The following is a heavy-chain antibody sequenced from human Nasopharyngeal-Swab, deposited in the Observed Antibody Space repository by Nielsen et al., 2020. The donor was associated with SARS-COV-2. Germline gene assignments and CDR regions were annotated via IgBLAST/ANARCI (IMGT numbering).Heavy chain of an antibody. J-gene: IGHJ6*03. V-gene: IGHV3-21*01. CDR1: GFTFSSYS. CDR3: ARVGYYGSGSYYWSEGYYYYMDV. CDR2: ISSSSSYI. Sequence: GGSLRLSCAASGFTFSSYSMNWVRQAPGKGLEWVSSISSSSSYIYYADSVKGRFTISRDNAKNSLYLQMNSLRAEDTAVYYCARVGYYGSGSYYWSEGYYYYMDVWGKGTTVTVSS. D-gene: IGHD3-10*01.